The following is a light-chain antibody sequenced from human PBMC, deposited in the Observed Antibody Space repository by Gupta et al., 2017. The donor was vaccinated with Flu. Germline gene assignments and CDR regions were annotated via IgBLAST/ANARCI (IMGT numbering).Light chain of an antibody. V-gene: IGLV1-51*02. CDR2: ANN. CDR3: GTWDYSLSSGV. CDR1: SSNIGDNY. Sequence: QSVLTQPPSVSAAPGQKVTISCPGTSSNIGDNYVSWYQQFPGTTPKLLIYANNKRPAGVSDRFSGSKSGTSATLGISGLQTGDEADYYCGTWDYSLSSGVFGGGTKLTVL. J-gene: IGLJ3*02.